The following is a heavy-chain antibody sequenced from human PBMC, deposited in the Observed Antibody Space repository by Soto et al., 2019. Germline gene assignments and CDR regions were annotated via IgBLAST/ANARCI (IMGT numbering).Heavy chain of an antibody. CDR2: LYATGTT. J-gene: IGHJ5*02. CDR1: GSSIGCFY. Sequence: AETLSLTCTASGSSIGCFYWHWVRQFAGKGLEWIGRLYATGTTDDNPSLKNRGMMSVDTNKRQFSLQLRSVPAAEQAADYCGGDGTKSLQYWFDPWGQGITVTVSS. V-gene: IGHV4-4*07. CDR3: GGDGTKSLQYWFDP. D-gene: IGHD1-1*01.